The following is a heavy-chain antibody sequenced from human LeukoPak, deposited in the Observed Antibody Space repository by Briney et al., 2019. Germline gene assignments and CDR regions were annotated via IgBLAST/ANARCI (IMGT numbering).Heavy chain of an antibody. CDR1: GFTFSHHY. Sequence: PGGPLRLYCTASGFTFSHHYMVWLRQAPGKGVEWVARIRNKANSYTTVYAASVKDRFTISIHDSKSLYLQMSSLTTEDTAVYHCVRGYRGFDSWGQGTLVTVSS. V-gene: IGHV3-72*01. CDR3: VRGYRGFDS. CDR2: IRNKANSYTT. D-gene: IGHD5-18*01. J-gene: IGHJ4*02.